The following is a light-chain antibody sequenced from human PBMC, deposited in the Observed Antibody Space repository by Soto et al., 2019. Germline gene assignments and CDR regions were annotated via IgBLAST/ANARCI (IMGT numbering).Light chain of an antibody. Sequence: EIVLTQSPGTLSLSPGERATLSCRASQSVSRSYLAWYQQKPGQAPRLLIYGASIRATGIPDRFSGSGAGKDFTLTISRLEPEYFAVYYCQQYSSSPNTFGQGTKLEIK. CDR3: QQYSSSPNT. CDR1: QSVSRSY. CDR2: GAS. J-gene: IGKJ2*01. V-gene: IGKV3-20*01.